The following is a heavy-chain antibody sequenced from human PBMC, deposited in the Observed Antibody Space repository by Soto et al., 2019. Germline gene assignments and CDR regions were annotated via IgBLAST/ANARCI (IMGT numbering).Heavy chain of an antibody. CDR2: ISSRSTYL. CDR1: EFTFSDYT. CDR3: ATQIPTHAFVV. V-gene: IGHV3-21*01. Sequence: DVQLAESGGGLVKQGGSLRLSCVASEFTFSDYTMNWVRQAPGKGLEWDSSISSRSTYLNYADSVKGRFTISRDNARNSLYLQMDSLRADDTAVYFCATQIPTHAFVVWGQGTMVTVSS. J-gene: IGHJ3*01. D-gene: IGHD2-21*01.